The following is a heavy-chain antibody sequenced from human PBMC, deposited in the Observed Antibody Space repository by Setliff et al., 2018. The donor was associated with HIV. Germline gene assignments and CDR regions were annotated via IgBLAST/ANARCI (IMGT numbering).Heavy chain of an antibody. CDR2: IRYDGSNK. V-gene: IGHV3-30*02. D-gene: IGHD6-13*01. J-gene: IGHJ4*02. CDR1: GFTFSSYG. Sequence: PGGSLRLSCAASGFTFSSYGMHWVRQAPGKGLEWVAFIRYDGSNKYYADSVKGRFTISRDNSKNTLYLQMNSLRAEDTAVYYCAKNLYRSGWYSLYLDYWGQGTLVTVSS. CDR3: AKNLYRSGWYSLYLDY.